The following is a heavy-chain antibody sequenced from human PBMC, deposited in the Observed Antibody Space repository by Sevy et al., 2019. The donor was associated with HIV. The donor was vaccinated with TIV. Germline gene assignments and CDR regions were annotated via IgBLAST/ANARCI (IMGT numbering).Heavy chain of an antibody. CDR2: IRGDGTTT. V-gene: IGHV3-74*01. CDR1: GFTFSNYW. Sequence: GGSLRLSCAASGFTFSNYWMHWVRQVPGKGPTWVSNIRGDGTTTVYADSVKGRFTISRVNAKNTLYLQMNNLRAEDTATYYCARYAYDSNFDYWDQGTLVTVSS. D-gene: IGHD3-16*01. J-gene: IGHJ4*02. CDR3: ARYAYDSNFDY.